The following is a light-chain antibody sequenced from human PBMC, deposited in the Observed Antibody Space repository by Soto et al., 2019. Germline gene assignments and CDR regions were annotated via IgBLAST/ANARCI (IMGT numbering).Light chain of an antibody. V-gene: IGKV3-20*01. CDR3: QQYDTSYFT. J-gene: IGKJ3*01. CDR2: DAS. CDR1: QNISSKS. Sequence: EIVLTQSPGTLSLSPGERATLSCRAGQNISSKSLAWYQQKPGQAPRLLIYDASSRAADVPDRFSGGGSGTDFTLTVNRLEPEDFAVYYCQQYDTSYFTFGPGTRVDMK.